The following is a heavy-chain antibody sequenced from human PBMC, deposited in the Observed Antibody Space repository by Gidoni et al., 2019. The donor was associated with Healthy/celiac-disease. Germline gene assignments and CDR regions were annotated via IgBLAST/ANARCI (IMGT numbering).Heavy chain of an antibody. CDR1: GGSISSSSYY. J-gene: IGHJ4*02. CDR2: IYYSGST. CDR3: ARHAPSMVRGVIIGPFDY. Sequence: QLQLQESGPGLVKPSETLSLTCTVSGGSISSSSYYWGWIRQPPGKGLEWIGSIYYSGSTYYNPSLKSRVTISVDTSKNQFSLKLSSVTAADTAVYYCARHAPSMVRGVIIGPFDYWGQGTLVTVSS. V-gene: IGHV4-39*01. D-gene: IGHD3-10*01.